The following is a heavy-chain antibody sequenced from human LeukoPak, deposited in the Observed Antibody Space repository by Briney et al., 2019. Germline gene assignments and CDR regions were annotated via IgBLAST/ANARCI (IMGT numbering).Heavy chain of an antibody. CDR1: GCPVSSES. D-gene: IGHD4-17*01. Sequence: GGSLNVSFAASGCPVSSESIEWVRQAPGKGLEWVSYISGSSNTIYYADSVKGRFTISRDNAKNSLYLQMNSLRDEDTAVYYCARGTVLRNLRGGGILVSDSS. CDR3: ARGTVLRNL. J-gene: IGHJ4*02. CDR2: ISGSSNTI. V-gene: IGHV3-48*02.